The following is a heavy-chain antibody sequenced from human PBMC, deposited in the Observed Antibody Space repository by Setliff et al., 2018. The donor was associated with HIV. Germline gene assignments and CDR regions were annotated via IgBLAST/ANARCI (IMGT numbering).Heavy chain of an antibody. V-gene: IGHV4-4*07. J-gene: IGHJ5*02. CDR1: GGSISSYY. CDR3: ARARYGTSFDP. CDR2: IYTSGST. Sequence: SETLSLTCTVSGGSISSYYWSWIRQPAGKGLEWIGRIYTSGSTNYNPSLKSRVTMSIDMSKNQFSLRLSSLTAADTAVYFCARARYGTSFDPWGQGTLVTVSS. D-gene: IGHD3-9*01.